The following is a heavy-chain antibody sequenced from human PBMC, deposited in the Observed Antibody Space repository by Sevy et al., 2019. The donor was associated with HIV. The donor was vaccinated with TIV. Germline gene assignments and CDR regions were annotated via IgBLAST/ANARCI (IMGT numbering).Heavy chain of an antibody. CDR1: GFTFSSYG. Sequence: GGSLRLSCAASGFTFSSYGMHWVRQAPGKGLEWVAVISYDGSNKYYADSVKGRFTISRDNSKNTLYLQMNSLRAEDTAVYYCAKDRRLSGGYYYYGMDVWGQGTMVTVSS. CDR3: AKDRRLSGGYYYYGMDV. D-gene: IGHD1-26*01. V-gene: IGHV3-30*18. J-gene: IGHJ6*02. CDR2: ISYDGSNK.